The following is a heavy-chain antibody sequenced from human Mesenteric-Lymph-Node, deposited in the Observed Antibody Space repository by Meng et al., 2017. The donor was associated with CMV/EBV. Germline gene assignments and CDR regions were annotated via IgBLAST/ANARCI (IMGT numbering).Heavy chain of an antibody. Sequence: ASVKVSCKVSGYTLTELSMHWVRQAPGKGLEWMGGFDPEDGEKIYAQKFQGRVTMTEDTSTDTAYMELSSLRSEDTAVYYCATGRPPRYCSGGSCRYIYDYWGQGTLVTVSS. CDR3: ATGRPPRYCSGGSCRYIYDY. V-gene: IGHV1-24*01. CDR1: GYTLTELS. D-gene: IGHD2-15*01. CDR2: FDPEDGEK. J-gene: IGHJ4*02.